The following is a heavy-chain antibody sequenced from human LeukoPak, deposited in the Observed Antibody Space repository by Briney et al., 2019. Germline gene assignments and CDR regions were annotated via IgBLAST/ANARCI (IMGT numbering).Heavy chain of an antibody. V-gene: IGHV1-18*01. D-gene: IGHD1-26*01. CDR2: ISAYNGNT. CDR3: AGSAVGAPYYFDY. J-gene: IGHJ4*02. Sequence: ASVKVSCKASGYTFTSYDINWVRQAPGQGLEWMGWISAYNGNTNYAQKLQGRVTMTTDTSTSTAYMELRSLRSDDTAVYYCAGSAVGAPYYFDYWGQGTLVTVSS. CDR1: GYTFTSYD.